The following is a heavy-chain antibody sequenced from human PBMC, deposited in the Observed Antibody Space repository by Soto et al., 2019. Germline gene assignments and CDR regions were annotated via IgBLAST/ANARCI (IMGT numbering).Heavy chain of an antibody. J-gene: IGHJ5*02. V-gene: IGHV3-15*07. D-gene: IGHD3-22*01. CDR2: IKSKTDGGTT. CDR3: TTTYYYDSSGPRFDL. CDR1: GFTFSNAW. Sequence: EVQLVESGGGLVKPGGSLRLSCAASGFTFSNAWMNWVRQAPGKGLEWVGRIKSKTDGGTTDYAAPVKGRFTISRDDSKNTLYLQMNSLKTEDTAVYYCTTTYYYDSSGPRFDLWGQGTLVTVSS.